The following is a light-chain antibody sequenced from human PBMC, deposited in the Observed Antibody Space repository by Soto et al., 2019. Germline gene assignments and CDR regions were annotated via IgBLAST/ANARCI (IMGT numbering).Light chain of an antibody. Sequence: DLQMTQSPSSVSASVGDRVTITCRASQGISSWLAWYQQKPGKAPNLLIHTASSLQSGVPSRFSDSGSGTDFTHTIASMQPEDFAAYYCQQANRFPLTFGGGTKVEIK. CDR1: QGISSW. CDR2: TAS. J-gene: IGKJ4*01. CDR3: QQANRFPLT. V-gene: IGKV1-12*01.